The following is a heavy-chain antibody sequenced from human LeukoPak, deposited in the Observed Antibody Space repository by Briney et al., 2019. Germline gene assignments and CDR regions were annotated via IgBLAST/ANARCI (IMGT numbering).Heavy chain of an antibody. J-gene: IGHJ4*02. D-gene: IGHD3-22*01. V-gene: IGHV4-59*12. CDR3: ARSEIVVVQFDY. CDR2: IYYSGST. CDR1: GGXXSSYX. Sequence: SGGXXSSYXXXXXGXPPGXXXEGIGYIYYSGSTNYNPSLQSRGTISVDRTKNQFSLKLSSVTAADTAVYYCARSEIVVVQFDYWGQGTLVTVSS.